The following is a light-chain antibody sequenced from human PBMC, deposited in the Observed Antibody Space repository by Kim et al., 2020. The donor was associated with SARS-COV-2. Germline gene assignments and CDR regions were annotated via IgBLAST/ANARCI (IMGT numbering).Light chain of an antibody. J-gene: IGLJ2*01. CDR2: DNN. Sequence: GQEVTISCSGRTSNIGNNYVSWYQQLPGTAPKLLIYDNNKRPSGVTDRFSGSKSGTSATLGITGLQTGDEADYYCGTWDSRLSAVVFGGGTQLTVL. CDR1: TSNIGNNY. V-gene: IGLV1-51*01. CDR3: GTWDSRLSAVV.